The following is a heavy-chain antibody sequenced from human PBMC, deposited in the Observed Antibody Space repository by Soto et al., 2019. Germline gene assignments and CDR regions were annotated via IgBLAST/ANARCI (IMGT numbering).Heavy chain of an antibody. CDR1: GGTFSSYA. Sequence: ASVKVSCKASGGTFSSYAISWVRQAPGQGLEWMGGIIPIFGTANYAQKFQGRVTITADESTSTAYMELSSLRSEDTAVYYCARDGYNWNDNPEYYYYYYGMDVWGQGTTVTVSS. CDR3: ARDGYNWNDNPEYYYYYYGMDV. V-gene: IGHV1-69*13. J-gene: IGHJ6*02. D-gene: IGHD1-1*01. CDR2: IIPIFGTA.